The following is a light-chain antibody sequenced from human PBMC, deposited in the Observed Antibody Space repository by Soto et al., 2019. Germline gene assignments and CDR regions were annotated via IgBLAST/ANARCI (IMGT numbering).Light chain of an antibody. CDR2: GAS. V-gene: IGKV3-15*01. Sequence: IVLTQSPATLSVSPGERATLSCRASQSVNSNLAWYQHKPGQAPRLLIYGASTRATGIPARFSGSGSGTEFTLTISSLQSEDFGVYYCQQYDNWPPWTFGQGTKVDIK. CDR1: QSVNSN. J-gene: IGKJ1*01. CDR3: QQYDNWPPWT.